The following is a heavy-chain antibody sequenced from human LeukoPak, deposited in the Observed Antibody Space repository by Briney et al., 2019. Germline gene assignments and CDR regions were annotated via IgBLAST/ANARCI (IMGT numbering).Heavy chain of an antibody. J-gene: IGHJ3*02. Sequence: GGSLRLSCAASGFIFSSYNMNWVRQAPGKGLEWVSYISTSSSTTYYADSVKGRFTISRDNAKNSLYLQMHSLRAEDTAVYYCARTTTVTTGLAFDIWGQGTMVTVSS. CDR3: ARTTTVTTGLAFDI. CDR2: ISTSSSTT. CDR1: GFIFSSYN. V-gene: IGHV3-48*01. D-gene: IGHD4-11*01.